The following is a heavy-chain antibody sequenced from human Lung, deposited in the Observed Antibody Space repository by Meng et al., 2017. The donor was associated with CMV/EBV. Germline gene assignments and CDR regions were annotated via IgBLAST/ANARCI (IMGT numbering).Heavy chain of an antibody. D-gene: IGHD2-21*01. V-gene: IGHV3-21*01. Sequence: ESXKISXAASGFTFSSYSMNWVRQAPGKGLEWVSSISSSGTYIYYADSVKGRFTISRDNAQNSLYLQMNSLRAEDTAVYYCARDVSPRSSAYFAIYYFYAVDVLGQGTTVTVSS. J-gene: IGHJ6*02. CDR2: ISSSGTYI. CDR3: ARDVSPRSSAYFAIYYFYAVDV. CDR1: GFTFSSYS.